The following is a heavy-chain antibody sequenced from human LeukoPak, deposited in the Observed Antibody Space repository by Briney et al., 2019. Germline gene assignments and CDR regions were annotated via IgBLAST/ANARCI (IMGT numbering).Heavy chain of an antibody. CDR1: GSTNCW. D-gene: IGHD3-10*01. J-gene: IGHJ4*02. V-gene: IGHV5-51*01. Sequence: GESLKFSCKGSGSTNCWIGWVGQMPGKGLEWRGIIYSGDSGTTYSPPFQGQVTILADKSITTAYLQWGSLKASDTAMYFCARHSYGFDYWGQGTLVTVSS. CDR3: ARHSYGFDY. CDR2: IYSGDSGT.